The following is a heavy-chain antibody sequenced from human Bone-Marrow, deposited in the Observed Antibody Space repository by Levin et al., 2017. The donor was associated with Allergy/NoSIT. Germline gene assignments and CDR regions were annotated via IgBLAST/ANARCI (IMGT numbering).Heavy chain of an antibody. D-gene: IGHD3-3*01. J-gene: IGHJ3*02. CDR1: GFTFSSYA. CDR2: ISGSGGST. Sequence: HTGGSLRLSCAASGFTFSSYAMSWVRQAPGKGLEWVSAISGSGGSTYYADSVKGRFTISRDNSKNTLYLQMNSLRAEDTAVYYCAKDRSATIFGVVDAFDIWGQGTMVTVSS. V-gene: IGHV3-23*01. CDR3: AKDRSATIFGVVDAFDI.